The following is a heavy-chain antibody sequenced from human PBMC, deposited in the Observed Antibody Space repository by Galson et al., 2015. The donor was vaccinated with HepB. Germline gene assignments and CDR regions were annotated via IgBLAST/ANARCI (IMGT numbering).Heavy chain of an antibody. CDR2: IYTSGST. CDR1: GGSISSYY. D-gene: IGHD3-22*01. Sequence: LSLTCTVSGGSISSYYWSWIRPPAGKGLEWIGRIYTSGSTNYNPSLKSRVTMSVDTSKNQFSLKLSSVTAADTAVYYCATPGLLLARAFDIWGQGTMVTVSS. J-gene: IGHJ3*02. V-gene: IGHV4-4*07. CDR3: ATPGLLLARAFDI.